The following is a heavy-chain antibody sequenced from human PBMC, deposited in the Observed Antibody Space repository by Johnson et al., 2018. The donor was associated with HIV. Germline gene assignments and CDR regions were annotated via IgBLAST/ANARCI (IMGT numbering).Heavy chain of an antibody. CDR2: IRSKAYGGTT. D-gene: IGHD6-19*01. CDR1: GLTFGDYA. J-gene: IGHJ3*02. CDR3: TRLYSSGWYWSAFDI. V-gene: IGHV3-49*04. Sequence: VRLVESGGGLVQPGRSLRLSCTASGLTFGDYAMSWVRQAPGKGLEWVGFIRSKAYGGTTEYAASVKGRFIISRDDSKSIAYLQMNSLKTEDTAVYYCTRLYSSGWYWSAFDIWGQGTMVTVSS.